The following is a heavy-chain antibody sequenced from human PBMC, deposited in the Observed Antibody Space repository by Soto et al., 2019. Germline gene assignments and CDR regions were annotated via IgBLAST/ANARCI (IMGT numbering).Heavy chain of an antibody. D-gene: IGHD2-8*01. CDR1: GGSISSSSYY. CDR2: IYYSGST. V-gene: IGHV4-39*01. J-gene: IGHJ4*02. CDR3: AIFHRGLRCHLDS. Sequence: SETLSLTCTVSGGSISSSSYYWGWIRQPPGKGLEWIGSIYYSGSTYYNPSLKSRVTISVDTSKNQFSLKLSSVTAADTAVYFFAIFHRGLRCHLDSSGQGPLVTVSS.